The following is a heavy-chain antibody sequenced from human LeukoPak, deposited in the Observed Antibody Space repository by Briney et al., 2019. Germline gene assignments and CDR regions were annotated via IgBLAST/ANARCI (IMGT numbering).Heavy chain of an antibody. J-gene: IGHJ4*02. CDR1: GDSISSCGYS. Sequence: SETLSLTCAVYGDSISSCGYSWTWHRQPPGKGLEWIGYISHSGSTYYNPTLKSRVTISIDKSKNQFSLKLSSVTAAATAVYYFAREGGCGQLHFDSWGQGTLVTVSS. CDR3: AREGGCGQLHFDS. D-gene: IGHD3-10*01. CDR2: ISHSGST. V-gene: IGHV4-30-2*01.